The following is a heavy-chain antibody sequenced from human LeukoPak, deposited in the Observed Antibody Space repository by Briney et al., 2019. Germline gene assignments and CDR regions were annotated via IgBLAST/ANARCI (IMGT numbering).Heavy chain of an antibody. V-gene: IGHV1-46*01. J-gene: IGHJ4*02. Sequence: ASVKVSCKASGYTFTSYYMHWVRQAPGQGLEWMGIINPSGGSTSYAQKFQGRVTMTRDMSTSTVYMELSSLRSEDTAVYYCARDPRIVGATSYFDYWGQGTLVTVSS. CDR3: ARDPRIVGATSYFDY. CDR2: INPSGGST. CDR1: GYTFTSYY. D-gene: IGHD1-26*01.